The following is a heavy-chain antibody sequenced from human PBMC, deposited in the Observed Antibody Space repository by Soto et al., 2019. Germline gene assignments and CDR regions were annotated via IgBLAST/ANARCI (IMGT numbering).Heavy chain of an antibody. J-gene: IGHJ6*02. CDR1: GGTFSNYT. D-gene: IGHD2-2*01. CDR2: IIPVFGTT. CDR3: ARSSPYIVVRKPTGNQDYYGMAV. Sequence: QVQLVQSGAEVKKPGSSVKVFCKASGGTFSNYTISWVRQAPGQGLEWMGGIIPVFGTTDYEQKFQGRVTITADGSTSTAYMKLSSLRSADTAVYYCARSSPYIVVRKPTGNQDYYGMAVWGQGTTVNVSS. V-gene: IGHV1-69*01.